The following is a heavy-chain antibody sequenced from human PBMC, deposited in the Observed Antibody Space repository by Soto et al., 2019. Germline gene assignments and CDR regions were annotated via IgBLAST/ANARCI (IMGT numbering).Heavy chain of an antibody. CDR1: GFTLNNYA. CDR3: AKGRGGSGSLTPRVDF. CDR2: ISGGGDTT. V-gene: IGHV3-23*01. J-gene: IGHJ4*02. Sequence: EVQLLESGGGWVQPGGSLRLSCAASGFTLNNYAMTWVRQAPGKGLEWVSAISGGGDTTSYADSVKGRFTVSRDGSKNTLYLQMSSLRAEDTALYYCAKGRGGSGSLTPRVDFWGQGTLVTVSS. D-gene: IGHD3-10*01.